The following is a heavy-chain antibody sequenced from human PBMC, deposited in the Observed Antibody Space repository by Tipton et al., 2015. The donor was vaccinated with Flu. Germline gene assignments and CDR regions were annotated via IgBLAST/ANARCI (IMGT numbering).Heavy chain of an antibody. CDR3: AALTGDDY. D-gene: IGHD7-27*01. CDR1: GFTFSSYE. V-gene: IGHV3-48*03. J-gene: IGHJ4*02. Sequence: SLRLSCAASGFTFSSYEMNWVRQAPGKGLEWLSHISSSGNTISYADSVRGRFTISRGNTKKSLYLQLNSLRAEDTANYYCAALTGDDYWGQGIMVTVSS. CDR2: ISSSGNTI.